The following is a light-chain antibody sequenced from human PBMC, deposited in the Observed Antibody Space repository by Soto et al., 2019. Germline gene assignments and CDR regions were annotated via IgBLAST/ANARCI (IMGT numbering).Light chain of an antibody. V-gene: IGLV2-14*01. CDR2: EVS. Sequence: QSALTQPASVSGSPGQSITISCTGTSSDVGGYNYVSWYQQHPGKAPQLMIYEVSNRPSGVSNRFSGSKSGNTASLTISGLQAEDEADYYCSSYTNSSTVVVGGGTKLTVL. J-gene: IGLJ2*01. CDR1: SSDVGGYNY. CDR3: SSYTNSSTVV.